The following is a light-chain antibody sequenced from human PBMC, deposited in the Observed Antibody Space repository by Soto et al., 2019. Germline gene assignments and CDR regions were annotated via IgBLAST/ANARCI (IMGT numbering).Light chain of an antibody. V-gene: IGKV1-5*01. J-gene: IGKJ1*01. Sequence: DILLTQSPPTMAASVGGRVPTSCRASDSISSWLAWYQQKPGKAPKLLIYDASTLESGVPSRFSGSGSGTEFTLTISSLQPDDFATYYCQQYNSYSETFGQGTKVDIK. CDR1: DSISSW. CDR3: QQYNSYSET. CDR2: DAS.